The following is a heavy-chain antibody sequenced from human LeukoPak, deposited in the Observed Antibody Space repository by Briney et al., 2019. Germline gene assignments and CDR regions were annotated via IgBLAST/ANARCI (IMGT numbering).Heavy chain of an antibody. Sequence: GASVKVSCKASGYTFTGFHMHWVRQAPGQGLEWMGWINPNSGGTNYAQKFQGRVTMTRDMSISTVYMELSRLRSDDTAVYYCARDRLRLGYERTNWFDPWGQGTLVTVSS. CDR1: GYTFTGFH. D-gene: IGHD2-15*01. J-gene: IGHJ5*02. CDR2: INPNSGGT. V-gene: IGHV1-2*02. CDR3: ARDRLRLGYERTNWFDP.